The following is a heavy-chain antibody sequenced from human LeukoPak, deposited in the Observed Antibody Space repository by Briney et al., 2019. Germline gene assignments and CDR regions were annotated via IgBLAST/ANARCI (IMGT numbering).Heavy chain of an antibody. CDR2: IYTSGST. D-gene: IGHD3-10*01. CDR3: ARRLRLYYYGSGSYPLDY. V-gene: IGHV4-61*02. J-gene: IGHJ4*02. CDR1: GGSISSGSYY. Sequence: PSETLSLTCTVSGGSISSGSYYWSWIRQPAGKGLEWIGCIYTSGSTNYNPSLKSRVTISVDTSKNQFSLKLSSVTAADTAVYYCARRLRLYYYGSGSYPLDYWGQGTLVTVSS.